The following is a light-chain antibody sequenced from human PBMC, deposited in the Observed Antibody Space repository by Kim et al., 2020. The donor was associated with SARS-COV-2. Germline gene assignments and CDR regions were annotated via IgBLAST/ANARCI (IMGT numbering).Light chain of an antibody. CDR1: SSNIGAGDD. J-gene: IGLJ3*02. CDR2: GTR. Sequence: VTISCTGSSSNIGAGDDVQWYRQLPGRAPKLLIYGTRNRPSGVPDRFSGSKSGTSASLAITGLQAEDEADYYCLSYDGSLTDHWVFGGGTKLTVL. CDR3: LSYDGSLTDHWV. V-gene: IGLV1-40*01.